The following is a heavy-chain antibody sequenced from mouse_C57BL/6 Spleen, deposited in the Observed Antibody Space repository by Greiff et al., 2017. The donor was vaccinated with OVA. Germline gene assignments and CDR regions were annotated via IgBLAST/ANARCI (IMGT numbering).Heavy chain of an antibody. CDR3: TTPIYYDYERFAY. Sequence: VQLQQSGAELVRPGASVKLSCTASGFNIKDDYMHWVKQRPEQGLEWIGWIDPENGDTEYASKFQGKATITADTSSNTAYLQLSRLTSEDTAVYYCTTPIYYDYERFAYWGQGTLVTVSA. J-gene: IGHJ3*01. CDR1: GFNIKDDY. V-gene: IGHV14-4*01. D-gene: IGHD2-4*01. CDR2: IDPENGDT.